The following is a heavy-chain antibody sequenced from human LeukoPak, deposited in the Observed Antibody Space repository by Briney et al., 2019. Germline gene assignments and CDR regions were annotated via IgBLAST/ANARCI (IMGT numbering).Heavy chain of an antibody. CDR2: ITSSSSYI. Sequence: GGSLRLSCAASGFTFSTYNMNWVRQAPGKGPEWVSSITSSSSYIYYADSVKGRFTISRDNAKNSLYLQMNSLRAEDTAVYYCAELGITMIGGVWGKGTTVTISS. CDR3: AELGITMIGGV. J-gene: IGHJ6*04. V-gene: IGHV3-21*01. CDR1: GFTFSTYN. D-gene: IGHD3-10*02.